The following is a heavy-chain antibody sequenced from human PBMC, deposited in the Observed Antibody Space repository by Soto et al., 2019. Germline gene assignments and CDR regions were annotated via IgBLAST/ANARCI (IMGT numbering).Heavy chain of an antibody. CDR3: ARRQQLTSGYYYYGMDV. CDR2: IYPGDSDT. Sequence: LGESLKISCKPSGYSFTSYWIDWVRQMPGKGLEFTGSIYPGDSDTRYSPSFQGQVTISADKYISTAYLQWSSLKASDTAMYYCARRQQLTSGYYYYGMDVWGQGTTVTVSS. V-gene: IGHV5-51*01. CDR1: GYSFTSYW. D-gene: IGHD6-13*01. J-gene: IGHJ6*02.